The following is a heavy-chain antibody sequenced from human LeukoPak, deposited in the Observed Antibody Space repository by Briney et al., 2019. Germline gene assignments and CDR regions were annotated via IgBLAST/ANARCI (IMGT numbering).Heavy chain of an antibody. V-gene: IGHV1-2*04. CDR1: GYTFTGYY. Sequence: ASLKVSCKASGYTFTGYYMHWVRQAPGQGLEWMGWINPNSGGTNYAQKFQGWVTMTRDTSISTAYMELSRLRSDDTAVYYCARGPDVLLWFGESYGDFDYWGQGTLVTVSS. CDR3: ARGPDVLLWFGESYGDFDY. CDR2: INPNSGGT. J-gene: IGHJ4*02. D-gene: IGHD3-10*01.